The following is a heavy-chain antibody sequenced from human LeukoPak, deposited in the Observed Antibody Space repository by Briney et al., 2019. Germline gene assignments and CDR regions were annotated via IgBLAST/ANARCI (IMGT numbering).Heavy chain of an antibody. D-gene: IGHD3-3*01. Sequence: QAGRSLRLSCAASGFTFGSYAMHWVRQAPGKGLEWVAVISYDGSNKYYADSVKGRFTISRDNSKNTLYLQMNSLRAEDTAVYYCARDKANYDFWSGYLSELYGMDVWGQGTTVTVSS. CDR1: GFTFGSYA. CDR2: ISYDGSNK. CDR3: ARDKANYDFWSGYLSELYGMDV. V-gene: IGHV3-30-3*01. J-gene: IGHJ6*02.